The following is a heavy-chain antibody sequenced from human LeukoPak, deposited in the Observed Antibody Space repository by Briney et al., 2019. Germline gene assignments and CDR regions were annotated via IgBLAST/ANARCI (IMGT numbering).Heavy chain of an antibody. CDR1: GFTFSSYS. Sequence: GGSLRLSCAASGFTFSSYSMNWVRQTPGKGLEWVSYISSSSSVIYYADSVKGRFTISRDNSKNTLFLEMNSLRVEDTAVYYCAKGRGFRVWDPWDNWGQGTLITVSS. D-gene: IGHD3-16*01. CDR3: AKGRGFRVWDPWDN. CDR2: ISSSSSVI. J-gene: IGHJ4*02. V-gene: IGHV3-48*01.